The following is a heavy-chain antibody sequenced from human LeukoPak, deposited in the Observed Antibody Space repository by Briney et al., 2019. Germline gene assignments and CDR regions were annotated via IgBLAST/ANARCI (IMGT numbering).Heavy chain of an antibody. V-gene: IGHV4-31*03. CDR3: ARGNDYVWGSYRYTACSLYDY. CDR1: GGSISSGGYY. CDR2: IYYSGST. D-gene: IGHD3-16*02. Sequence: SETLSLTCTVSGGSISSGGYYWSWIRQHPGKGLEWIGYIYYSGSTYYNPSLKSRVTISVDTSKNQFSLKLSSVTAADTAVYYCARGNDYVWGSYRYTACSLYDYWGQGTLVTVSS. J-gene: IGHJ4*02.